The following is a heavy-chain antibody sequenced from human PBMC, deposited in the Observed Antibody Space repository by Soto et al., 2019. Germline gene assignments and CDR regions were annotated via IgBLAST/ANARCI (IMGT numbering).Heavy chain of an antibody. J-gene: IGHJ6*02. CDR1: GFSLSTSGVA. V-gene: IGHV2-5*02. CDR3: THRRSDLGYGMAV. CDR2: IYWDDDK. Sequence: QITLKESGPTLVKPTQTLTLTCTFSGFSLSTSGVAVGWIRQTPGKALEGLALIYWDDDKRYSPSLKSNLTITKGASKNQVVLTMTNMDHVDTAAYYCTHRRSDLGYGMAVWGHGTTVTVSS. D-gene: IGHD2-21*01.